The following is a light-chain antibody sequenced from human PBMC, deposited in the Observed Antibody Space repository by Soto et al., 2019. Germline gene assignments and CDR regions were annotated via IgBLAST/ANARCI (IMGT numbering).Light chain of an antibody. Sequence: EIVLTQSQGTLSSAPGERATRSCRASQSLWNNYLAWYQQKPGQPPRFLIYYVSTRAAGIPDRFSGSGSGTDFTLTISRLEPEDFAVYYCQQYGSTPLTFGGGTKVEIE. CDR2: YVS. CDR3: QQYGSTPLT. CDR1: QSLWNNY. J-gene: IGKJ4*01. V-gene: IGKV3-20*01.